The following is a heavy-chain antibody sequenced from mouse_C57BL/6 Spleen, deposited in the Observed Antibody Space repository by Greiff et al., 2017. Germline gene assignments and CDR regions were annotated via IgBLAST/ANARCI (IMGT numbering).Heavy chain of an antibody. V-gene: IGHV10-1*01. CDR3: VRDEGNSAWLAY. D-gene: IGHD2-1*01. Sequence: EVQRVESGGGLVQPKGSLKLSCAASGFSFNTYAMNWVRQAPGKGLEWVARIRSKSNNYATYYADSVKDRFTISRDDSESMLYLKMTNLKTRDTAMYDGVRDEGNSAWLAYGGKGPRVTVAA. J-gene: IGHJ3*01. CDR2: IRSKSNNYAT. CDR1: GFSFNTYA.